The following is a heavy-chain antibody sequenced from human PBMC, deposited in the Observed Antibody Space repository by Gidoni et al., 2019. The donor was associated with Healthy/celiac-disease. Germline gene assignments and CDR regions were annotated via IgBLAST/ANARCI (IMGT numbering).Heavy chain of an antibody. CDR2: IYYSGST. D-gene: IGHD3-22*01. Sequence: QVQLQESGPGLVKPSQTLSLTCTVSGGSISRGDYYWSWIRQPPGKGLEWIGYIYYSGSTYYNPSLKSRVTISVDTSKNQFSLKLSSVTAADTAVYYCARDNYYYDSSGYPRYYFDYWGQGTLVTVSS. V-gene: IGHV4-30-4*01. J-gene: IGHJ4*02. CDR3: ARDNYYYDSSGYPRYYFDY. CDR1: GGSISRGDYY.